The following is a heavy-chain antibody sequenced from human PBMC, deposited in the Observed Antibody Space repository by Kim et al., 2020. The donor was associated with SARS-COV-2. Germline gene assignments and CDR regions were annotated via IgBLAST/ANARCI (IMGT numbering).Heavy chain of an antibody. CDR2: ISAYNGNT. CDR3: ARGRLIVGATTDFDY. V-gene: IGHV1-18*04. Sequence: ASVKVSCKASGYTFTSYGISWVRQAPGQGLEWMGWISAYNGNTNYAQKLQGRVTMTTDTSTSTAYMELRSLRSDDTAVYYCARGRLIVGATTDFDYWGQGTLVTVSS. D-gene: IGHD1-26*01. J-gene: IGHJ4*02. CDR1: GYTFTSYG.